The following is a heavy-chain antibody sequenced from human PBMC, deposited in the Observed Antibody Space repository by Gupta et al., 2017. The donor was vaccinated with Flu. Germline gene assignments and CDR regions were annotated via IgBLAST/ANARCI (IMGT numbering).Heavy chain of an antibody. D-gene: IGHD2-8*01. J-gene: IGHJ3*02. V-gene: IGHV3-49*03. CDR1: GFTFGDYA. CDR2: IRSKAYGGTT. CDR3: TRYCTNGVCYHAFDI. Sequence: EVQLVESGGGLVQPGRSLRLSCTASGFTFGDYAMSWFRQAPGKGLEWVGFIRSKAYGGTTEYAASVKGRFTISRDDSKSIAYLQMNSLKTEDTAVYYCTRYCTNGVCYHAFDIWGQGTMVTVSS.